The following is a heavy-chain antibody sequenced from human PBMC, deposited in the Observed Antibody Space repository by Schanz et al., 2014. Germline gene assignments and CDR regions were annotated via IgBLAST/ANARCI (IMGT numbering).Heavy chain of an antibody. CDR2: IYYRGNT. CDR3: ARVPEPGWFDP. Sequence: VQLLESGGGLVQPGKSLRLSCAASGFTFDKYAMHWVRQAPGKGLEWIGFIYYRGNTYYNPSLKSRVSISLDPSKTQFFLNLNSLTAADTAVYYCARVPEPGWFDPWGQGTLVTVSS. D-gene: IGHD1-26*01. V-gene: IGHV4-31*02. CDR1: GFTFDKYA. J-gene: IGHJ5*02.